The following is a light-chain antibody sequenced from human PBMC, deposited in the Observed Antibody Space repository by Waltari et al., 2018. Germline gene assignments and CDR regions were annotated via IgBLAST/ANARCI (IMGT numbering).Light chain of an antibody. Sequence: VLTQSPGTLSLSPGERATLSCRASQSLTKRYLAWYQQKPGQAPRLLSYGASSRAAGIPDMFSGSGSGTDFTLTISRLEPEDFAVYYCQQYGSSVLYTFGQGTKLEIK. CDR3: QQYGSSVLYT. J-gene: IGKJ2*01. CDR1: QSLTKRY. CDR2: GAS. V-gene: IGKV3-20*01.